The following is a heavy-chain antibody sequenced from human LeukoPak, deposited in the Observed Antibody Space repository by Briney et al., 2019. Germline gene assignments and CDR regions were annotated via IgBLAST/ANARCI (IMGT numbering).Heavy chain of an antibody. D-gene: IGHD6-19*01. Sequence: SETLSLTCTVSGGSISHYFWSWIRQPPGKALEWIGYIYYSGSTNYNPSLKSRVTISVDPSKNQFSLKLNSVTAADMAVYYCAKTVAGYWYFDLWGRGTLVTVSS. CDR1: GGSISHYF. V-gene: IGHV4-59*08. CDR3: AKTVAGYWYFDL. J-gene: IGHJ2*01. CDR2: IYYSGST.